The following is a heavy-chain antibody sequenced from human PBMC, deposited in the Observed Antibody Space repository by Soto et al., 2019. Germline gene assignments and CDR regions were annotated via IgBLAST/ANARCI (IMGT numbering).Heavy chain of an antibody. J-gene: IGHJ4*02. CDR2: ISGSGGST. D-gene: IGHD6-13*01. V-gene: IGHV3-23*01. Sequence: EVQLLESGGGLVQPGGSLRLSCAASGFTFSSYAMSWVRQAPGKGLEWVSAISGSGGSTYYADSVKGRFTISRDNSKKGVYLEMNGLRGEETVVDYWAKSGGIGAAGGGYFDYWGQGTLVTVSS. CDR3: AKSGGIGAAGGGYFDY. CDR1: GFTFSSYA.